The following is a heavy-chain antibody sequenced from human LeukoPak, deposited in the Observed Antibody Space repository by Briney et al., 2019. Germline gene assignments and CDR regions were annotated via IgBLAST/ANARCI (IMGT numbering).Heavy chain of an antibody. CDR3: ARDLRWLQLRGSDP. J-gene: IGHJ5*02. V-gene: IGHV1-2*06. D-gene: IGHD5-24*01. CDR2: INPNSGGT. Sequence: ASVKVSCKASGYTFTGYYMHWVRQAPGQGLEWMGRINPNSGGTNYAQKFQGRFTMTRDTSISTAYMELSRLRSDDTAVYYCARDLRWLQLRGSDPWGQGTLVTVSS. CDR1: GYTFTGYY.